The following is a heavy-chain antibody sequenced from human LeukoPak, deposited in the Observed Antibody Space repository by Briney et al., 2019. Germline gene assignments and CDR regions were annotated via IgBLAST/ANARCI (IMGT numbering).Heavy chain of an antibody. CDR2: ISAYNGNT. Sequence: GASVKVSCKGSGYTFTSYGISWVRQAPGQGLEWMGWISAYNGNTNYAQKLQGRVTMTTDTSTSTAYMELRSLRSDDTAVYYCARDSLTMVRGVNGYWGQGTLVTVSS. J-gene: IGHJ4*02. CDR3: ARDSLTMVRGVNGY. CDR1: GYTFTSYG. D-gene: IGHD3-10*01. V-gene: IGHV1-18*01.